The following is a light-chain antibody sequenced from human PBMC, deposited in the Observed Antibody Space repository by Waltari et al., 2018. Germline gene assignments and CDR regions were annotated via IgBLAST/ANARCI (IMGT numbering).Light chain of an antibody. CDR2: WAS. Sequence: DIVMTQSPDSLAVSLGARATINCKSSQSVLYSSSNKSYLTWYQQKPGQPPKLLIYWASTRESGVPDRFSGSGSGTDFTLTISSLQAEDVAVYYCHQYYSTPWTFGQGTKVEIK. CDR3: HQYYSTPWT. CDR1: QSVLYSSSNKSY. J-gene: IGKJ1*01. V-gene: IGKV4-1*01.